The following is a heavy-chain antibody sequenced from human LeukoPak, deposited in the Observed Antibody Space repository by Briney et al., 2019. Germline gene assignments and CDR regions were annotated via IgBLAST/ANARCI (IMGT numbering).Heavy chain of an antibody. Sequence: GGSLRLSCAASGFTVSSNYMSWVRQAPGKGLEWVSVIYSGGSTYYADSVKGRFTISRDNSKNTLYLQMNTLRAEDTAMYYCAGDLDYDILTGYYGSDAFDIWGQGTMVTVSS. V-gene: IGHV3-53*01. D-gene: IGHD3-9*01. CDR2: IYSGGST. CDR1: GFTVSSNY. CDR3: AGDLDYDILTGYYGSDAFDI. J-gene: IGHJ3*02.